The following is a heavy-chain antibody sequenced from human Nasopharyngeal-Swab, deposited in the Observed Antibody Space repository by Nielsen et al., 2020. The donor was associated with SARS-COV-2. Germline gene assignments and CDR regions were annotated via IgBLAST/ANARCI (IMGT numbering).Heavy chain of an antibody. D-gene: IGHD6-13*01. CDR1: GGSISSSSYY. J-gene: IGHJ4*02. V-gene: IGHV4-39*01. CDR3: ASQGFSGIAAALDY. Sequence: SETLSLTCTVSGGSISSSSYYWGWIRQPPGKGLEWIGSIYYSGSTYYNPSLKSRVTISVDTSKNQFSLKLSSVTAADTAVYYCASQGFSGIAAALDYWGQGTLVTVSS. CDR2: IYYSGST.